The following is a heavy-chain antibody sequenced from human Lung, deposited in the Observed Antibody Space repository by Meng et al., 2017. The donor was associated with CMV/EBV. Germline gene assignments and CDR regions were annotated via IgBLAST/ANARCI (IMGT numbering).Heavy chain of an antibody. CDR3: AGLCIVVVPAAICPMDV. J-gene: IGHJ6*02. CDR1: GGSISSSSYY. CDR2: IYYSGST. D-gene: IGHD2-2*01. Sequence: SXTVSGGSISSSSYYWGWIRQPPGKGLEWIGSIYYSGSTYYNPSLKSRVTISVDTSKNQFSLKLSSVTAADTAVYYCAGLCIVVVPAAICPMDVWGQGXTVTVSS. V-gene: IGHV4-39*01.